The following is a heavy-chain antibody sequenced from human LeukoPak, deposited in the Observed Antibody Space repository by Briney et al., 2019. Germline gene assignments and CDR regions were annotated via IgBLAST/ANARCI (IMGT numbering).Heavy chain of an antibody. CDR1: GYSISSGYY. D-gene: IGHD1-26*01. J-gene: IGHJ4*02. Sequence: SETLSLTCTVSGYSISSGYYWGWIRQPPGEGLEWIGSIYYSGSTYYNPSLKSRVTISVDTSKNQFSLKLTSVTAADTAAYYCARAQPSVSYRPANFDNWGQGTLVTVSS. V-gene: IGHV4-38-2*02. CDR2: IYYSGST. CDR3: ARAQPSVSYRPANFDN.